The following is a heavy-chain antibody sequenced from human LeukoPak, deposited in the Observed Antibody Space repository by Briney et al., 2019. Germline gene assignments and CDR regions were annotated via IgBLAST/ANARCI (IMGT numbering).Heavy chain of an antibody. Sequence: ASVKVSCKASGGTFSSYAISWVRQAPGQGLEWMGRIIPILGIANYAQKFQGRVTITADKSTGTAYMELSSLRSEDTAVYYCARTQGEKVYYYYGMDVWGQGTTVTVSS. V-gene: IGHV1-69*04. CDR1: GGTFSSYA. CDR3: ARTQGEKVYYYYGMDV. J-gene: IGHJ6*02. CDR2: IIPILGIA.